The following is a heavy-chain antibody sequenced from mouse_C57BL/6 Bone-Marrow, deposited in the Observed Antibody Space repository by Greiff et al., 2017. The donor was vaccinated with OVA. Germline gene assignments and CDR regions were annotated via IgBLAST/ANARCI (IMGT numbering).Heavy chain of an antibody. CDR1: GYTFTSYW. J-gene: IGHJ2*01. CDR3: ARGGPGFYYYGSSYFDY. V-gene: IGHV1-72*01. CDR2: IDPNSGGT. D-gene: IGHD1-1*01. Sequence: QVQLQQPGAELVKPGASVKLSCKASGYTFTSYWMHWVKQRPGRGLEWIGRIDPNSGGTKYNEKFKSKATLTVAKPSSTAYMQLSSLTSEDSAVYYCARGGPGFYYYGSSYFDYWGQGTTLTVSS.